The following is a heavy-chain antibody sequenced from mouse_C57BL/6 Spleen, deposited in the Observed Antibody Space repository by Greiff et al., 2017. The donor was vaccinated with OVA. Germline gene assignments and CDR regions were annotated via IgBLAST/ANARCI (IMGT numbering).Heavy chain of an antibody. CDR3: ARELGRPYSFDY. V-gene: IGHV1-80*01. CDR2: IYPGDGDT. CDR1: GYAFSSYW. J-gene: IGHJ2*01. D-gene: IGHD4-1*01. Sequence: VQLQQSGAELVKPGASVKISCKASGYAFSSYWMNWVKQRPGKGLEWIGQIYPGDGDTNYNGKFKGKATLTADKSSSTAYMQLSSLTSEDSAVYFCARELGRPYSFDYWGQGTTLTVSS.